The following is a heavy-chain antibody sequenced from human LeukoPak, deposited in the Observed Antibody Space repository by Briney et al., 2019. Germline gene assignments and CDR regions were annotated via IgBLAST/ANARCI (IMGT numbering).Heavy chain of an antibody. V-gene: IGHV3-30*04. CDR3: ASGPGIAVAGTSY. Sequence: PGRSLRLSCAASGFTFSSYAMHWVRQAPGKGLEWVAVISYDGSNKYYADSGKGRFTISRDNSKNTLYLQMNSLRAEDTAVYYCASGPGIAVAGTSYWGQGTLVTVSS. D-gene: IGHD6-19*01. CDR1: GFTFSSYA. CDR2: ISYDGSNK. J-gene: IGHJ4*02.